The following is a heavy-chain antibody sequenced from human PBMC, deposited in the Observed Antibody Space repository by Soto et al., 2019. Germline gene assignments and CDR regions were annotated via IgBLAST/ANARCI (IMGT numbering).Heavy chain of an antibody. CDR1: GGSISSGGYS. J-gene: IGHJ4*02. CDR2: IYHSGST. Sequence: QLQLQESGSGLVKPSQTLSLTCAVSGGSISSGGYSWSWIRQPPGKGLEWIGYIYHSGSTYYNPPLKSRVTISVDRSKNQFSLKLSSVTAADTAVYYCARSRGYSYGPFDYWGQGTLVTVSS. D-gene: IGHD5-18*01. CDR3: ARSRGYSYGPFDY. V-gene: IGHV4-30-2*01.